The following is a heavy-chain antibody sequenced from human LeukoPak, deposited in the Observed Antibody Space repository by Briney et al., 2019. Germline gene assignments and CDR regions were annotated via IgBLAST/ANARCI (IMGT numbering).Heavy chain of an antibody. D-gene: IGHD2-15*01. Sequence: GGSLRLSCAASGFTFSSYSMNWVRQAPGKGLEWVSSISSSSSYIYYADSVKGRFTISRDNAKNSLYLQMNSLRAEDTAVYYCAREGYCSGGSCYPDYWGQGTLVTVPS. CDR2: ISSSSSYI. CDR1: GFTFSSYS. V-gene: IGHV3-21*01. J-gene: IGHJ4*02. CDR3: AREGYCSGGSCYPDY.